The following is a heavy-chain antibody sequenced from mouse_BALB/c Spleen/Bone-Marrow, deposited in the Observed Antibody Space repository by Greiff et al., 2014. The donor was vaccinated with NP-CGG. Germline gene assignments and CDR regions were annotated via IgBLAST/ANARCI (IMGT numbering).Heavy chain of an antibody. D-gene: IGHD2-1*01. J-gene: IGHJ2*01. Sequence: QVHVKQSGAELVKPGASVKLSCKTSGYTFTNYWIQWVKQRPGQGLGWIGEIFPGIGTTYYNEKFKGKATLTIDTSSSTAYMQLSSLTPEDSAVYFCARGGNYGYWGQGTTLTVSS. CDR3: ARGGNYGY. V-gene: IGHV1S132*01. CDR1: GYTFTNYW. CDR2: IFPGIGTT.